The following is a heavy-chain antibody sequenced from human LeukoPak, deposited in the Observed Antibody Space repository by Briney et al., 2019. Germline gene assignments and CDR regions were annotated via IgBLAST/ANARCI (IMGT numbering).Heavy chain of an antibody. Sequence: ASVKVSCKASGYTFTSYAMNWVRQAPGQGPEWMGWINTNTGNPTYAQGFTGRFVFSLDTSVSTAYLRISSLKAEDTAVYYCASPQRPLYDSSGYQDAFDIWGQGTMVTVSS. CDR1: GYTFTSYA. CDR3: ASPQRPLYDSSGYQDAFDI. V-gene: IGHV7-4-1*02. D-gene: IGHD3-22*01. CDR2: INTNTGNP. J-gene: IGHJ3*02.